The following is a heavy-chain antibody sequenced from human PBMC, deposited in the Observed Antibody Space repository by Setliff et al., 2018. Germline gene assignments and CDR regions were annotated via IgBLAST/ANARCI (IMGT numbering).Heavy chain of an antibody. CDR1: GGSFSGYY. CDR3: ARDLYSSSSGGFYYYYYYMDV. V-gene: IGHV4-34*01. J-gene: IGHJ6*03. CDR2: INHSGST. Sequence: PSETLSLTCAVYGGSFSGYYWSWIRQPPGKGLEWSGEINHSGSTNYNPSLKSRVTISVGTSKNQFSLKLSTVIAADTAVYYCARDLYSSSSGGFYYYYYYMDVWGKGTTVTVSS. D-gene: IGHD6-6*01.